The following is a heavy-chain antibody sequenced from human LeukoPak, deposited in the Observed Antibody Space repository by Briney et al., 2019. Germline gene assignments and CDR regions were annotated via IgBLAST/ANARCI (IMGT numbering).Heavy chain of an antibody. CDR1: GYTFISYG. CDR3: ARELGGAGSYFFPNYGMDV. Sequence: ASVTVSCKASGYTFISYGINWVRQAPGQGLEWIGWISGYNGNTNYAHNLQGRVTMTRDTSTSTAYMELRSLRSDDTAVYYCARELGGAGSYFFPNYGMDVWGQGTTVTVSS. J-gene: IGHJ6*02. CDR2: ISGYNGNT. V-gene: IGHV1-18*01. D-gene: IGHD3-10*01.